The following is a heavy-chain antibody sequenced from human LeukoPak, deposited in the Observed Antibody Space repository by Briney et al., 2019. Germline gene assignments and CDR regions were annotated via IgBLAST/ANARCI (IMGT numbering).Heavy chain of an antibody. CDR1: GFTFSRSA. V-gene: IGHV3-30-3*01. D-gene: IGHD6-13*01. J-gene: IGHJ4*02. CDR3: AKSRIAAADLDY. CDR2: MSYDGSSK. Sequence: GGSLRLSCAASGFTFSRSAMHWVRQAPGKGLEWVAVMSYDGSSKYYADSVKGRFTISRDNSKNTLYLQMNSLRAEDTAVYYCAKSRIAAADLDYWGQGTLVTVSS.